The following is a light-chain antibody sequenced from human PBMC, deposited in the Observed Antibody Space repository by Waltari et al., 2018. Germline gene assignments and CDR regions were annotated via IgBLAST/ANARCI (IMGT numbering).Light chain of an antibody. Sequence: QSALTQPASVSGSPGQSITISCTGTSSDVGGYNSVSWYQQYPGKAPKLIIYEVTNRPPGVSSRFAGSKSGNTASLAISGLQAEDEADYYCRSDTSTDTVVFGGGTKLTVL. CDR3: RSDTSTDTVV. CDR1: SSDVGGYNS. CDR2: EVT. J-gene: IGLJ2*01. V-gene: IGLV2-14*01.